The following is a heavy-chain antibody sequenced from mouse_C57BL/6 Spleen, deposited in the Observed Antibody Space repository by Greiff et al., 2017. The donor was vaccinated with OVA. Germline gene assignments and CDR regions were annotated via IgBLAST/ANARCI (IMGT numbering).Heavy chain of an antibody. CDR1: GYTFTSYW. Sequence: QVQLQQPGAELVRPGSSVKLSCKASGYTFTSYWMDWVKQRPGQGLEWIGNIYPSDSETHYNQKFKDKATLTVDKSSSTAYMQLSSLASEDSAVYYCARRTAHVPWFAYWGQGTLVTVSA. D-gene: IGHD3-2*02. CDR3: ARRTAHVPWFAY. CDR2: IYPSDSET. J-gene: IGHJ3*01. V-gene: IGHV1-61*01.